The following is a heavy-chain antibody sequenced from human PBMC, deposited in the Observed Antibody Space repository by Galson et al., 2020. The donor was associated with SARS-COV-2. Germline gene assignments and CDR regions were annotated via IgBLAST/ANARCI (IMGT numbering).Heavy chain of an antibody. CDR1: GFTFDDYG. V-gene: IGHV3-20*01. Sequence: GGSLRLSCAASGFTFDDYGMSWVRQAPGKGLEWVSGINWNGGSTGYADSVKGRFTISRDNAKNSLYLQMNSLRAEDTALYHCARSLSPIYYYYYMDVWGKGTTVTVSS. CDR2: INWNGGST. J-gene: IGHJ6*03. CDR3: ARSLSPIYYYYYMDV.